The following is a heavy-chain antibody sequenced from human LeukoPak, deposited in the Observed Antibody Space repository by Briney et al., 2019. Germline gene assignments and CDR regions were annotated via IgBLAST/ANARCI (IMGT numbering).Heavy chain of an antibody. CDR2: IKQDGSEK. J-gene: IGHJ4*02. Sequence: GGSLRLSCAASGIILSSYWMSWVRQAPGKGLEWVANIKQDGSEKWYVDSVKGRFTISRDNAKNSLYLQMNSLRAEDTAVYYCARDHSVPPHIQYYFDYWGQGTLVTVSS. CDR3: ARDHSVPPHIQYYFDY. CDR1: GIILSSYW. D-gene: IGHD2-2*01. V-gene: IGHV3-7*03.